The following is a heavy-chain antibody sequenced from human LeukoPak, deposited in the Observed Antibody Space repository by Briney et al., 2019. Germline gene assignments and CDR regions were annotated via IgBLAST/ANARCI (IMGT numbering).Heavy chain of an antibody. CDR3: ARCPFYYYMDV. Sequence: GGSLRLSCAASEFTVSSTYMTWVRQAPGKGLEWVSSISSSSSYIYYADSVKGRFTISRDNAKNSLYLQMNSLRAEDTAVYYCARCPFYYYMDVWGKGTTVTVSS. CDR2: ISSSSSYI. CDR1: EFTVSSTY. V-gene: IGHV3-21*01. J-gene: IGHJ6*03.